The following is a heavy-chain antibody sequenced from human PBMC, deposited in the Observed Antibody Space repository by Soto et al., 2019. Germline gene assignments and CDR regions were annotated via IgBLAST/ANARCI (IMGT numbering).Heavy chain of an antibody. D-gene: IGHD3-10*01. CDR1: GFTYRNYP. CDR3: AREPLLTESGPGGFDS. Sequence: EVQLLESGGGLVQPGGSLRLSCAASGFTYRNYPMSWVRQSPGKGLEWVSGITVSGGSAYYADSVRGRFIISRDNSKNTVSVQMNSLRDDDTAVYYCAREPLLTESGPGGFDSWGQGVLVTVSS. V-gene: IGHV3-23*01. J-gene: IGHJ4*02. CDR2: ITVSGGSA.